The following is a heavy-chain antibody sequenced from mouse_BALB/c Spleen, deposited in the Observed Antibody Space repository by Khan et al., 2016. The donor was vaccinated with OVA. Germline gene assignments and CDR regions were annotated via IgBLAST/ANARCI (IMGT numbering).Heavy chain of an antibody. V-gene: IGHV3-2*02. J-gene: IGHJ4*01. CDR1: GYSITSHYA. CDR3: ARGNYYGYAMDY. D-gene: IGHD1-1*01. Sequence: EVQLQESGPGLVKPSQSLSLTCTVTGYSITSHYAWNWIRQFPGNKMEWRGYVGSSGRTTHNPSLKGRISITRDPSQNQFFLQLNSVTTEDTATYYCARGNYYGYAMDYWGQGTSVTVSS. CDR2: VGSSGRT.